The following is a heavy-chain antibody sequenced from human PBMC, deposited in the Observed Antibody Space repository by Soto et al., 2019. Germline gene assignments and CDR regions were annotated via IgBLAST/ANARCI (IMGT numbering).Heavy chain of an antibody. Sequence: GASVKVSCKASGGTFSSYAISCVRQAPGQGLEWMGGIIPIFGTANYAQKSQGRVTITADESTSTAYMELSSLRSEDTAVYYCARDSSIAAAAPRFDPWGQGTLVTVSS. CDR2: IIPIFGTA. CDR3: ARDSSIAAAAPRFDP. V-gene: IGHV1-69*13. CDR1: GGTFSSYA. D-gene: IGHD6-13*01. J-gene: IGHJ5*02.